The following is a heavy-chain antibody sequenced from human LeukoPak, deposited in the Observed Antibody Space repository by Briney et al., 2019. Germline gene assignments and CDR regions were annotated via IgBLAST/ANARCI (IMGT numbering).Heavy chain of an antibody. CDR1: GYTFTGYY. D-gene: IGHD6-6*01. Sequence: ASVKVSCKASGYTFTGYYMHWVRQAPGQGLEWMGRISPNSGGTNYAQKFQGRVTMTRDMSISTAYMELRRLRSDDTAVYYCARGGRSSYYYYGMDVWGQGTTVTVSS. CDR3: ARGGRSSYYYYGMDV. V-gene: IGHV1-2*06. CDR2: ISPNSGGT. J-gene: IGHJ6*02.